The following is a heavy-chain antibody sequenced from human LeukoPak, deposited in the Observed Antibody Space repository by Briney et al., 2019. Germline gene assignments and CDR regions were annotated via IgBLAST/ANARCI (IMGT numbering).Heavy chain of an antibody. CDR1: GFTFTDYY. V-gene: IGHV3-11*05. CDR2: ISGSSTYT. D-gene: IGHD4-17*01. CDR3: ARDQRRTTVTFLYNYYYGLDV. J-gene: IGHJ6*02. Sequence: GGPLRLSCAPSGFTFTDYYMSWIRKAPGNWLERVSYISGSSTYTNYADSVKARFTISRDNAKNSLYLQMNSLRADDTAVYYCARDQRRTTVTFLYNYYYGLDVWGQGTTVTVSS.